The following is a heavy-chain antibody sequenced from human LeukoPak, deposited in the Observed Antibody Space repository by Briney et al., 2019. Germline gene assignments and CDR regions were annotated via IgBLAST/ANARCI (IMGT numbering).Heavy chain of an antibody. CDR3: ASEYY. Sequence: GGSLRLSRAASGFTFSSDWMRWVRQAPGKGLEWVASIKPDGCEKYYVDSVKGRFTISTDNAKNSLFLQMNSLSADDTAVYYCASEYYWGQGTLVTVSS. CDR1: GFTFSSDW. J-gene: IGHJ4*02. CDR2: IKPDGCEK. V-gene: IGHV3-7*01.